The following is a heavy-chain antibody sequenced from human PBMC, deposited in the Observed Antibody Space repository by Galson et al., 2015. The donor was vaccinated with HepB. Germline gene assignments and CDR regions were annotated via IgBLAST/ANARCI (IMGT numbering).Heavy chain of an antibody. CDR3: ARDPMTTVSYYYYYGMDV. V-gene: IGHV3-21*01. D-gene: IGHD4-17*01. Sequence: SLRLSCAASGFTFSSYSMNWVRQAPGKGLEWVSSISSSSSYIYYADTVKGRFTISRDNAKNSLYLQMNSLRAEDTAVYYCARDPMTTVSYYYYYGMDVWGQGTTVTVSS. CDR1: GFTFSSYS. J-gene: IGHJ6*02. CDR2: ISSSSSYI.